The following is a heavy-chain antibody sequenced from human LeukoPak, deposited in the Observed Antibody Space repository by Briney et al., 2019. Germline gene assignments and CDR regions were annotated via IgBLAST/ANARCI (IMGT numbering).Heavy chain of an antibody. V-gene: IGHV3-7*05. CDR3: ARLVVVGSGNYYSLFEY. Sequence: GGSLRLSCAASGFIFGSDWMGWVRQAPGKGLEWVANIKHDGSERYYVDSVKSRFTISRDHAKNSLYLQMNSLSAEDTGVYYCARLVVVGSGNYYSLFEYWRQGTLVTVSS. CDR1: GFIFGSDW. CDR2: IKHDGSER. D-gene: IGHD3-22*01. J-gene: IGHJ4*02.